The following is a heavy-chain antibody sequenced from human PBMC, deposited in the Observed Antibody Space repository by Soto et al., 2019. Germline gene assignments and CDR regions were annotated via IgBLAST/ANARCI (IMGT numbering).Heavy chain of an antibody. D-gene: IGHD6-13*01. Sequence: GGSLRLSCAASGFTFSSYSMNWVRQAPGKGLEWVSSISSSSSYIYYADSVKGRFTISRDNAKNSLYLQMNSLRAEDTAVYYCARGPYSSSWQKYYYYMDVWGKGTTVTVSS. CDR3: ARGPYSSSWQKYYYYMDV. CDR1: GFTFSSYS. CDR2: ISSSSSYI. V-gene: IGHV3-21*01. J-gene: IGHJ6*03.